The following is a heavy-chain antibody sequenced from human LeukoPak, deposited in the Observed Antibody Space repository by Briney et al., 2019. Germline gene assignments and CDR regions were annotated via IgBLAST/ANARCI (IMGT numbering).Heavy chain of an antibody. CDR1: GYTFTGYY. D-gene: IGHD6-6*01. J-gene: IGHJ4*02. Sequence: GASVKVSCKASGYTFTGYYMHWVRQAPGQGLEWMGWINPNSGGTNYAQKFQGRVTMTRDTSISTAYMELSRLRSDDTAMYYCAFFEYSSSSSHYWGQGTLVTVSS. CDR2: INPNSGGT. V-gene: IGHV1-2*02. CDR3: AFFEYSSSSSHY.